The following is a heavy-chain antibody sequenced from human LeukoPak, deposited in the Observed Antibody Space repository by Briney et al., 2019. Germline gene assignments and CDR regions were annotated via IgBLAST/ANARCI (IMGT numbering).Heavy chain of an antibody. J-gene: IGHJ4*02. CDR2: IYYSGST. Sequence: SETLSLTCTVSGGSISSYYWSWIGQPPGKGLEWIGYIYYSGSTNYNPSLKSRVTISVDTSKNQFSLKLSSVTAADTAVYYCASLVVVTATPWDYWGQGTLVTVSS. D-gene: IGHD2-21*02. V-gene: IGHV4-59*12. CDR3: ASLVVVTATPWDY. CDR1: GGSISSYY.